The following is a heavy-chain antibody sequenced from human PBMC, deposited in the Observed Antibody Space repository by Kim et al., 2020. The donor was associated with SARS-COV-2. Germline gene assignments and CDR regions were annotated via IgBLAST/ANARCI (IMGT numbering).Heavy chain of an antibody. Sequence: ASVKVSCKASGYTFTSYYMHWVRQAPGQGLEWMGTINPSGGSTSYAQKFQGRVTMTRDTSTSTVYMELSSLRSEDTAVYYCARATGGFVVVPAGAYDYWGQGTLVTVSS. D-gene: IGHD2-2*01. CDR3: ARATGGFVVVPAGAYDY. V-gene: IGHV1-46*01. J-gene: IGHJ4*02. CDR2: INPSGGST. CDR1: GYTFTSYY.